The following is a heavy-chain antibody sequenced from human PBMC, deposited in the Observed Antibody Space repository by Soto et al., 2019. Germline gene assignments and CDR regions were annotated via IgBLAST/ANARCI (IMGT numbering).Heavy chain of an antibody. D-gene: IGHD3-3*01. J-gene: IGHJ5*02. CDR2: IKQDGSEK. Sequence: GGSLRLSCAASGFTFSSYWMSWVRQAPGEGLEWVANIKQDGSEKYYVDSVKGRFTISRDNAKNSLYLQMNSLRAEDTAVYYCARENYDFWSGYPTPGGWFDPWGQGTLVTVSS. CDR3: ARENYDFWSGYPTPGGWFDP. V-gene: IGHV3-7*05. CDR1: GFTFSSYW.